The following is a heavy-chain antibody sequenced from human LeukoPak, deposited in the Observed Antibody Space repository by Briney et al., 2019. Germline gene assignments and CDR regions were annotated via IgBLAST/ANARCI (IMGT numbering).Heavy chain of an antibody. CDR3: ASGGIGGYTWQAF. V-gene: IGHV1-69*05. D-gene: IGHD3-16*02. Sequence: SVKVSCRASGGHSMKFAVSWVRQAPGQGLQWMGGIIPISGLVNSAEEFQDRLTITTDESTGTAYMELIGLKSDDTAAYFCASGGIGGYTWQAFWAQGTQVTV. CDR1: GGHSMKFA. J-gene: IGHJ4*02. CDR2: IIPISGLV.